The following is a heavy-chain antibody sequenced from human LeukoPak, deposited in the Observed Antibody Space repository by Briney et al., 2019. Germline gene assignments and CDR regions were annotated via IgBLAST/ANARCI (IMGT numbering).Heavy chain of an antibody. CDR3: ARGAGIAAAGTFDY. CDR1: GGSFSGYY. D-gene: IGHD6-13*01. Sequence: SETLSLTCAVYGGSFSGYYWGWIRQPPGKGLEWIGEINHSGSTNYNPSLKSRVTISVDTSKNQFSLKLSSVTAADTAVYYCARGAGIAAAGTFDYWGQGTLVTVSS. J-gene: IGHJ4*02. V-gene: IGHV4-34*01. CDR2: INHSGST.